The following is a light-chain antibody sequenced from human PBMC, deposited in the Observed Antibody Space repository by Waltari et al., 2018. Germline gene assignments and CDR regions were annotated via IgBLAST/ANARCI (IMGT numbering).Light chain of an antibody. CDR2: EVP. Sequence: QSALTQPASVSGSPGQSIIISCTGTSSDVGDDKYVSWYQQHPGKAPKLMIYEVPNRPSGVSDRFSGSKSGNTASLTISGLQADDEAAYYCSSYTTTSTVLFGGGTELTVL. J-gene: IGLJ2*01. V-gene: IGLV2-14*03. CDR3: SSYTTTSTVL. CDR1: SSDVGDDKY.